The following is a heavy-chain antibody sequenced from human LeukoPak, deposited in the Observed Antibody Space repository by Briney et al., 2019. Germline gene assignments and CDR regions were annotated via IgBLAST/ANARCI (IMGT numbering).Heavy chain of an antibody. V-gene: IGHV3-23*01. J-gene: IGHJ4*02. Sequence: PGGSLRLSCAASGFTFSTYAMSWVRQAPGKGLQWVSDISGSGGSTYYADSVKGRFTISRDNSKNTLYLQMNSLRAEDTAIYHCAKDGAMKLKEPLYFDYWGQGTLVTVSS. CDR2: ISGSGGST. CDR3: AKDGAMKLKEPLYFDY. CDR1: GFTFSTYA. D-gene: IGHD3-10*01.